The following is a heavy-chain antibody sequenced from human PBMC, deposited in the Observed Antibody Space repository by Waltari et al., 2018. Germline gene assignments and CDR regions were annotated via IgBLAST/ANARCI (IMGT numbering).Heavy chain of an antibody. V-gene: IGHV4-59*13. CDR3: ARGRLRDFDVDYQFYYAMDV. CDR1: GGSITNYY. Sequence: QVQLQESGPGLVKPSKTLSLTCPVSGGSITNYYWSWIRQPPGKGLEWIGFIYYSGNTNYSPSLRSRVTISIDTSKSQFSLKLTSVTAADTAVYYCARGRLRDFDVDYQFYYAMDVWGQGTTVAVSS. CDR2: IYYSGNT. D-gene: IGHD3-9*01. J-gene: IGHJ6*02.